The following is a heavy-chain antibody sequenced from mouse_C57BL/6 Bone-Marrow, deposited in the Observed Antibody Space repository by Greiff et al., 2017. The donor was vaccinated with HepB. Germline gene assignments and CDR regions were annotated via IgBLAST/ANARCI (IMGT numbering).Heavy chain of an antibody. CDR3: TTDGSSWGDY. V-gene: IGHV14-4*01. CDR2: IDPENGDT. CDR1: GFNIKDDY. D-gene: IGHD1-1*01. Sequence: EVQLQQSGAELVRPGASVKLSCTASGFNIKDDYMHWVKQRPEQGLEWIGWIDPENGDTEYSSKFQGKATITADTSSNTAYLQLSSLTSEDTAVYYCTTDGSSWGDYWGQGTSVTVSS. J-gene: IGHJ4*01.